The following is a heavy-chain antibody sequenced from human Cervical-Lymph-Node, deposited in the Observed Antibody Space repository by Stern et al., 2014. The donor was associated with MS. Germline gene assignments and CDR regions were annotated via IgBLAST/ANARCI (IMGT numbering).Heavy chain of an antibody. CDR2: INPSGGST. Sequence: QVQLVQSGAEVKKPGASVKVSCKASGYTFTSYYMHWVRQAPGQGLEWMGIINPSGGSTSCAQKFQGRVTMTRDTSTSTVYMELSSLRSEDTAVYYCAREVSSGSYQGWFDPWGQGTLVTVSS. D-gene: IGHD1-26*01. CDR3: AREVSSGSYQGWFDP. J-gene: IGHJ5*02. CDR1: GYTFTSYY. V-gene: IGHV1-46*01.